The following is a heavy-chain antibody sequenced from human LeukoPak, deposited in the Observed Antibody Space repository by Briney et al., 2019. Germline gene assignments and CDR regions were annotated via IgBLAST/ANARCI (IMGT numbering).Heavy chain of an antibody. J-gene: IGHJ4*02. D-gene: IGHD5-24*01. Sequence: GGSLRLSCAVSGFSVTNNYMSWVRQAPGKGLEWVSVLYVGGATYYADSVKGRFTISRDNSENTLHLQMKSLRAEDTAVYYCARGDGYNFFDYWGQGTLVTVSS. V-gene: IGHV3-53*01. CDR3: ARGDGYNFFDY. CDR2: LYVGGAT. CDR1: GFSVTNNY.